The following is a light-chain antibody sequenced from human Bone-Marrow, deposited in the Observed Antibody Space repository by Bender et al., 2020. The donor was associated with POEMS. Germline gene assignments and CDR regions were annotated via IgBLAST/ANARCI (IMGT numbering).Light chain of an antibody. J-gene: IGLJ3*02. V-gene: IGLV2-11*01. CDR3: CSYADSYTSL. CDR2: DVS. Sequence: QSALTQPRSVSGSPGQSVTISCTGTSSDVGGYNYVSWYQQHPGKAPKLMIYDVSQRPSGVPDRFSGSKSGNTASLTISGLQAEDEADYYCCSYADSYTSLFGGGTKLTVL. CDR1: SSDVGGYNY.